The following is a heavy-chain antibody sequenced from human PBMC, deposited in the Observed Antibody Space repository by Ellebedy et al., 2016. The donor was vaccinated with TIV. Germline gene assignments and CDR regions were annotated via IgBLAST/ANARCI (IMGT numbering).Heavy chain of an antibody. J-gene: IGHJ3*02. CDR1: GYSFTSYW. D-gene: IGHD3-22*01. V-gene: IGHV5-51*01. Sequence: KVSCXGSGYSFTSYWIGWVRQMPGKGLEWMGIIYPGDSDTRYSPSFQGQVTISADKSISTAYLQWSSLKASGTAMYYCARPDYDSSGYYGAFDIWGQGTMVTVSS. CDR3: ARPDYDSSGYYGAFDI. CDR2: IYPGDSDT.